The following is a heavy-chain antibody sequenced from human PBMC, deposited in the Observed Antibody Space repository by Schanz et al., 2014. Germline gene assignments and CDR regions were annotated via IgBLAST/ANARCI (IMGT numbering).Heavy chain of an antibody. CDR1: GNNLSKLS. Sequence: QVHLVQSGAEVKKPGASVRVSCKVSGNNLSKLSMHWVRQAPGKGLEWMGGFDVEEAETLPAQRFQGRVTMTEDTSSETAYMELRSLRYEDTAVYYCARNIIATARAYDIWGQGTMVTVSS. J-gene: IGHJ3*02. CDR2: FDVEEAET. CDR3: ARNIIATARAYDI. D-gene: IGHD6-13*01. V-gene: IGHV1-24*01.